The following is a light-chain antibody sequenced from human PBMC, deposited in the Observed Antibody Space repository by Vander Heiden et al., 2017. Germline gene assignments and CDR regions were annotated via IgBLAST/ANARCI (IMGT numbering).Light chain of an antibody. CDR1: SSDVGGYNY. V-gene: IGLV2-14*01. CDR2: EVS. CDR3: SSYTSSSTLV. J-gene: IGLJ2*01. Sequence: QSALTQPASVSGSPGQSITISCTGTSSDVGGYNYGSWYHQHPGKAPKLMIYEVSNRPSGVSNRFSGSKSGNTASLTISGLQAEDEADYYCSSYTSSSTLVFGGGTKLTVL.